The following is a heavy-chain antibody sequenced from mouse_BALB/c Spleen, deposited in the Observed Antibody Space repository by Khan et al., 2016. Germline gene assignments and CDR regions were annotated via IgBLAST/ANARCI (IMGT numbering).Heavy chain of an antibody. CDR2: ISYSGST. J-gene: IGHJ4*01. Sequence: EVQLQEPGPGLVKPSQSLSLTYTVTGYSITSDYAWNWIRQFPGNKLEWMAYISYSGSTSYNPSLKSRISITRDTSKNQFFLQLISVTTEDTATYYCARNWDAMDYWGQGTSVTVSS. CDR3: ARNWDAMDY. CDR1: GYSITSDYA. D-gene: IGHD4-1*01. V-gene: IGHV3-2*02.